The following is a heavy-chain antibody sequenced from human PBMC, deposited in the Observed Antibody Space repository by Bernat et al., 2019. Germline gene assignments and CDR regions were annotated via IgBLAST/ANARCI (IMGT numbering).Heavy chain of an antibody. Sequence: EVQLLESGGGLVQPGGSLRLSCAASGFTFSSYAMSWVRQAPGKGLEWISYYADSVKGRFTISRDNAKNSLYLQMNSLRAEDTAVYYCARASKYCSGGSCYSSALDIWGQGTMVTVSS. V-gene: IGHV3-23*01. CDR3: ARASKYCSGGSCYSSALDI. D-gene: IGHD2-15*01. J-gene: IGHJ3*02. CDR1: GFTFSSYA.